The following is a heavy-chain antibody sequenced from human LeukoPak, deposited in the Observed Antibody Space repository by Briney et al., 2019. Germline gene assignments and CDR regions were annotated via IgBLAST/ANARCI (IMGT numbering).Heavy chain of an antibody. CDR1: GFTFNNYE. CDR3: ARGGVGVDFDY. D-gene: IGHD1-26*01. J-gene: IGHJ4*02. Sequence: GGSLRLSCAASGFTFNNYEMTWVRQAPGKGLECVSYISSSGSSTYYADSVKGRFTISRDNTKNSLYLQMNSLRAEDTAVYYCARGGVGVDFDYWGQGTLVTVSS. V-gene: IGHV3-48*03. CDR2: ISSSGSST.